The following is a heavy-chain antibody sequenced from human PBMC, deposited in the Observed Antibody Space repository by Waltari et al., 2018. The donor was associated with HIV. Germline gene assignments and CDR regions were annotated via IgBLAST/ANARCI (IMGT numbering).Heavy chain of an antibody. J-gene: IGHJ4*02. CDR1: GFTFSSYA. Sequence: EVQLLESGGGLVQPGGSLRLSCAASGFTFSSYALSWVRQAPGKGLEWVSAISGSGGSTYYADSVKGRFTISRDNSKNTLYLQMNSLRAEDTAVYYCAKPGKGGATPRFYYFDYWGQGTLVTVSS. D-gene: IGHD1-26*01. CDR3: AKPGKGGATPRFYYFDY. V-gene: IGHV3-23*01. CDR2: ISGSGGST.